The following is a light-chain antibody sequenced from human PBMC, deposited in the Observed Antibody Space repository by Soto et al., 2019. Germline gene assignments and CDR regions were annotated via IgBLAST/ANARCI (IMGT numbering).Light chain of an antibody. CDR3: QQYNSSPRT. J-gene: IGKJ4*01. CDR2: AAS. Sequence: EIVLTQSPGTLSLSPGDRATLSCRASQRVSDSYLAWYQHKPGQAPRLLIYAASNRAIGIPDRFSGSGSGTDFTLTISRLEPEDFAVYYCQQYNSSPRTFGGGTQVDIK. CDR1: QRVSDSY. V-gene: IGKV3-20*01.